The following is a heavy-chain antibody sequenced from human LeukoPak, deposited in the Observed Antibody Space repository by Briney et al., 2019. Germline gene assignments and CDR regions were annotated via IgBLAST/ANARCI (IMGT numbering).Heavy chain of an antibody. D-gene: IGHD6-13*01. CDR2: INHSGST. J-gene: IGHJ5*02. CDR1: GGSFSGYY. CDR3: ARGKGLREMHTLRTAAGTRCWFDP. Sequence: SETLSLTCAVYGGSFSGYYWSWIRQPPGKGLEWIGEINHSGSTSYNPSLKSRVTISVDTSKNQFSLKLSSVTAADTAVYYCARGKGLREMHTLRTAAGTRCWFDPWGQGTLVTVSS. V-gene: IGHV4-34*01.